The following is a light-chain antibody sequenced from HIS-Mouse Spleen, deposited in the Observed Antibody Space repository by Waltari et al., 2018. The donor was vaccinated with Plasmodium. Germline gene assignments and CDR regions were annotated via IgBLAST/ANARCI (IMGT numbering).Light chain of an antibody. CDR1: SSDVGGYNF. J-gene: IGLJ2*01. V-gene: IGLV2-11*01. CDR3: CSYAGSYTVV. Sequence: QSALTQPRSVSGSPGQSVPIPCPGTSSDVGGYNFVSWYQQHPGKAPKLMIYDVSKRPSGVPDRFSGSKSGNTASLTISGLQAEDEADYYCCSYAGSYTVVFGGGTKLTVL. CDR2: DVS.